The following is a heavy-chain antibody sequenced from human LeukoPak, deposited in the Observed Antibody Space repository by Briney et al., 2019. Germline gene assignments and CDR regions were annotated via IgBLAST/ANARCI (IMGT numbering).Heavy chain of an antibody. CDR3: ARVGTGDIVVVPALDY. D-gene: IGHD2-2*01. CDR2: ISAYNGNT. CDR1: GYTFTSYG. J-gene: IGHJ4*02. V-gene: IGHV1-18*04. Sequence: GASVKASCKASGYTFTSYGISWVRQAPGQGLEWMGWISAYNGNTNYAQKLQGRVTMTTDTSTSTAYMELRSLRSGDTAVYYCARVGTGDIVVVPALDYWGQGTLVTVSS.